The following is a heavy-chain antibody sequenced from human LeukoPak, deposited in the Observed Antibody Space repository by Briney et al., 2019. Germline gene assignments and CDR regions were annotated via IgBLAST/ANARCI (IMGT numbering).Heavy chain of an antibody. CDR1: GYTFTNYF. D-gene: IGHD2-21*01. V-gene: IGHV1-69*04. Sequence: EASVKVSCKTSGYTFTNYFMHWVRQAPGQGLEWMGRIIPILGIANYAQKFQGRVTITADKSTSTAYMELSSLRSEDTAVYYCARVGLWPDYWGQGTLVTVSS. J-gene: IGHJ4*02. CDR2: IIPILGIA. CDR3: ARVGLWPDY.